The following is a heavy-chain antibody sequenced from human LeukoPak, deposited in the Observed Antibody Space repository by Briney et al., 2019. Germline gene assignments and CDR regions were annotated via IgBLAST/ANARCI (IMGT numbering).Heavy chain of an antibody. D-gene: IGHD4-17*01. CDR2: IYYSGDT. Sequence: PSETLSLTCIVSGDSLYSRFYYWGWIRQPPGKGLDRIGSIYYSGDTYYNPSLESRVTISVDTSSNQFSLKVTSLTTADTAVYYCAGLTAVSKADYWGPGTLVTVTS. CDR3: AGLTAVSKADY. V-gene: IGHV4-39*01. CDR1: GDSLYSRFYY. J-gene: IGHJ4*02.